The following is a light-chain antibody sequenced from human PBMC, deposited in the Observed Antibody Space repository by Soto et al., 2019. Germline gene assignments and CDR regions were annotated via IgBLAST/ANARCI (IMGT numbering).Light chain of an antibody. CDR1: QSLLHSNGYNY. V-gene: IGKV2-28*01. CDR3: MQALQSRT. Sequence: DSVMTQSPLSLPVTPGEQASISCRSSQSLLHSNGYNYLDWYLQKPGQSPQLLIYLGSNRASGVPDRFSGSGSGTDFTLKISRVEAEDVGVYYCMQALQSRTFGQGTK. J-gene: IGKJ1*01. CDR2: LGS.